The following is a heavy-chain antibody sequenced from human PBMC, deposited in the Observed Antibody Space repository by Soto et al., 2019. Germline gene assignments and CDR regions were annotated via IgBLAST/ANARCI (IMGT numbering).Heavy chain of an antibody. CDR1: GGSISNYY. CDR3: ARHERVYCSGGNCPYYFDY. V-gene: IGHV4-59*08. Sequence: HVQLQESGPGLVTPSETLSLTCTVSGGSISNYYWSWIRQPPGKGLERIGYIDHSGRADYNASHKSRVTMSVDTSKNPFSLRLSSVTAEDTAVYYCARHERVYCSGGNCPYYFDYWGQGTLVTVSS. CDR2: IDHSGRA. D-gene: IGHD2-15*01. J-gene: IGHJ4*02.